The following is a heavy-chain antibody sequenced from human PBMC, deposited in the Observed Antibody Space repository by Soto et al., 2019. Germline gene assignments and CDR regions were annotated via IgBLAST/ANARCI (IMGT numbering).Heavy chain of an antibody. V-gene: IGHV1-69*08. D-gene: IGHD3-22*01. J-gene: IGHJ5*02. Sequence: QVQLVQSGAEVKKPGSSVKVSCKASGGTFSSYTISWVRQAPGQGLEWMGRIIPILGIANYAQKFQGRVTITADKSTSTAYMELSSLGSEDTAVYYCARDQEEGGYYKRGNWFDPWGQGTLVTVSS. CDR2: IIPILGIA. CDR3: ARDQEEGGYYKRGNWFDP. CDR1: GGTFSSYT.